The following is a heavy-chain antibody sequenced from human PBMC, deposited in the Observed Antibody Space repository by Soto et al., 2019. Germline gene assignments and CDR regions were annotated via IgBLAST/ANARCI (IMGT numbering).Heavy chain of an antibody. V-gene: IGHV4-59*01. CDR1: GGSISSYY. CDR2: IYYSGST. D-gene: IGHD5-12*01. J-gene: IGHJ4*02. Sequence: SETLSLTCTVSGGSISSYYWSWIRQPPGKGLEWIGYIYYSGSTNYNPSLKSRVTISVDTSKNQFSLKLSSVTAADTAVYYCARGVATRLSDYWGQGTLVTVSS. CDR3: ARGVATRLSDY.